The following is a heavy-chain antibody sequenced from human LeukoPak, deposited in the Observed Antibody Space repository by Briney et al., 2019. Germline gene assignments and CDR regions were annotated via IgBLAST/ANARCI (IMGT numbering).Heavy chain of an antibody. CDR3: ARDGVLSYYYYMDV. D-gene: IGHD6-13*01. CDR1: GGTFSSYA. V-gene: IGHV1-69*05. CDR2: IIPIFCTA. J-gene: IGHJ6*03. Sequence: SSVKVSCKASGGTFSSYAISWVRQAPGQGLEWMGRIIPIFCTANYAQKFQGRVTITTDEPTSTAYMELSSLRSEDTAVYYCARDGVLSYYYYMDVWGKGTTVTVSS.